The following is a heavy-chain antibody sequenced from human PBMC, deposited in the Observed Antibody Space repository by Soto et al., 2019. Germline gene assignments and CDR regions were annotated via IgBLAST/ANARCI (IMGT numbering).Heavy chain of an antibody. D-gene: IGHD2-2*01. CDR3: AVLEKPVVPAADAFDI. CDR2: ISSSSSYI. Sequence: GGSLRLSCAASGFTFSSYSMNWVRQAPGKGLEWVSSISSSSSYIYYADSVKGRFTISRDNAKNSLYLQMNSLRAEDTAVYYCAVLEKPVVPAADAFDIWGQGTMVTVSS. V-gene: IGHV3-21*01. CDR1: GFTFSSYS. J-gene: IGHJ3*02.